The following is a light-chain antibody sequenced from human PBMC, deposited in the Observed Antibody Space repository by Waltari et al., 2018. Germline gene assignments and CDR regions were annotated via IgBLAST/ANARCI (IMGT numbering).Light chain of an antibody. V-gene: IGLV2-14*03. CDR2: DVS. CDR3: SSYTTSSTLVL. Sequence: QSALTQPASVSGSPGQSITISCPGTSSDVGDYNYVSWYQQHPGKAPKLIISDVSRRPSGVPNRSSGSKSGTTASRTISGLQAEDEAHYYCSSYTTSSTLVLFGGGTKLTVL. CDR1: SSDVGDYNY. J-gene: IGLJ2*01.